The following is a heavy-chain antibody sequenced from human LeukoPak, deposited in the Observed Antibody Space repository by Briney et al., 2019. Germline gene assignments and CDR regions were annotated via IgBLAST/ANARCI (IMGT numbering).Heavy chain of an antibody. D-gene: IGHD2-2*01. CDR3: ARASLGIVVVPAAINWFDP. CDR1: GGTFSSYA. V-gene: IGHV1-69*04. J-gene: IGHJ5*02. Sequence: SVTVSCKASGGTFSSYAISWVRQAPGQGLEWMGRIIPILGIANYAQKFQGRVTITADKSTSTAYMELSSLRSEDTAVYYCARASLGIVVVPAAINWFDPWGQGTLVTVSS. CDR2: IIPILGIA.